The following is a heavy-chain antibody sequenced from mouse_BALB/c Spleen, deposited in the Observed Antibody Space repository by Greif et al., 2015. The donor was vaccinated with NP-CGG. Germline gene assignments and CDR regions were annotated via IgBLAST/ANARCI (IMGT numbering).Heavy chain of an antibody. CDR1: GYTFTSYW. D-gene: IGHD3-2*01. V-gene: IGHV1-7*01. CDR2: INPSTGYT. CDR3: ARRDSSGYGY. J-gene: IGHJ2*01. Sequence: VKLQESGAELAKPGASVKMSCKASGYTFTSYWMHWVKQRPGQGLEWIGYINPSTGYTEYNQKFKDKATLTADKSSSTAYMQLSSLASEDSAVYYCARRDSSGYGYWGQGTTLTVSS.